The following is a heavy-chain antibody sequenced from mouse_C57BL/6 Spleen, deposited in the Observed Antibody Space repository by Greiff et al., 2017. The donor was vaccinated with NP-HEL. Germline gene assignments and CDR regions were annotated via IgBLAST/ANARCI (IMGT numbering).Heavy chain of an antibody. Sequence: QVQLQQSGAELARPGASVKMSCKASGYTFTSYTMHWVKQRPGQGLEWIGYINPSSGYTKYNQKFKDKATLTADKSSSTAYMQLSSLTSEDSAVYCCARKDYDVGFSYWVKGTTPTVSS. CDR3: ARKDYDVGFSY. D-gene: IGHD2-4*01. CDR1: GYTFTSYT. CDR2: INPSSGYT. J-gene: IGHJ2*01. V-gene: IGHV1-4*01.